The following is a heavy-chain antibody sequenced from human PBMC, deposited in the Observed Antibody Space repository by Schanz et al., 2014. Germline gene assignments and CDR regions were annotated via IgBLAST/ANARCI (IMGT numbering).Heavy chain of an antibody. D-gene: IGHD2-21*02. CDR3: ARPSDSSWYMDV. CDR1: GFTFSSYG. J-gene: IGHJ6*03. CDR2: ISYDGSNK. V-gene: IGHV3-30*03. Sequence: QVQLVESGGGVVQPGGSLRLSCAASGFTFSSYGMHWVRQSPGKGLEWVALISYDGSNKYYADSVKGRFTISRDSSKNTVFLQMNSLRAEDTAVYYCARPSDSSWYMDVWGKGTTVTVSS.